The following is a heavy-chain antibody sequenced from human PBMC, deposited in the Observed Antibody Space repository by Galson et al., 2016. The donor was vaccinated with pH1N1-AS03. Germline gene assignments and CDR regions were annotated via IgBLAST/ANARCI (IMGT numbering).Heavy chain of an antibody. V-gene: IGHV3-23*01. Sequence: SLRLSCAASGFSLSSYAMSWVRQAPGKGLQWVSSITSGGNTYYADSVKGRFTISRDNSKQTLYLQMNSLRAEDAAVYLCAKDKGSSRHDDYWGQGTRVTVSS. D-gene: IGHD6-13*01. CDR1: GFSLSSYA. CDR3: AKDKGSSRHDDY. J-gene: IGHJ4*02. CDR2: ITSGGNT.